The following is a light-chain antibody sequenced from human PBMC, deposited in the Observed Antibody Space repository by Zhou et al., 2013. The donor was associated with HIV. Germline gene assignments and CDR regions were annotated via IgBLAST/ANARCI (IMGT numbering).Light chain of an antibody. V-gene: IGKV3-20*01. CDR3: QQSGVSLT. CDR1: QSVSNY. CDR2: SAS. J-gene: IGKJ4*01. Sequence: PGERAILSCRASQSVSNYLAWYRQKPGQAPRLLIYSASSRATGIPDRFSGSGSGTDFTLTISRLEPEDFAVYYCQQSGVSLTFGGGTKVEIK.